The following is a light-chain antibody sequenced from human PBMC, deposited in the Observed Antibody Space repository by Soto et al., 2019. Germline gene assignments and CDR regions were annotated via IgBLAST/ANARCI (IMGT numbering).Light chain of an antibody. CDR2: DVS. V-gene: IGLV2-14*01. Sequence: LTQPASVSGSPGQSITISCTGTSSDVGGYNFVSWYQQHPGKAPKLMIYDVSNRPSGLSNRFSGSKSGNTASLTISGLQAEDEADYYCSSYTSGSTYVFGTGTKVTVL. J-gene: IGLJ1*01. CDR1: SSDVGGYNF. CDR3: SSYTSGSTYV.